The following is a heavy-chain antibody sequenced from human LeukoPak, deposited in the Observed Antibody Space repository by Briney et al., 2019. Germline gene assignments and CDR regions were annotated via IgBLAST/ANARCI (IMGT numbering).Heavy chain of an antibody. CDR1: GGTFSSYA. CDR2: IIPILGIA. D-gene: IGHD6-13*01. Sequence: SVKVSCKASGGTFSSYAISWVRQAPGQGLEWMGRIIPILGIANYAQKFQGRVTITADKSTSTAYMELSSLRSEDTAVYYCARPAGPSAPGLGSWGQGTLVTASS. J-gene: IGHJ4*02. V-gene: IGHV1-69*04. CDR3: ARPAGPSAPGLGS.